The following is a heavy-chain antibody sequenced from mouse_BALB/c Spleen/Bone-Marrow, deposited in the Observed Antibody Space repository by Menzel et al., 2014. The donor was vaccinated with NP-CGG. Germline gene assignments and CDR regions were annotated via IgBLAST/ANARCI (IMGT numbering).Heavy chain of an antibody. V-gene: IGHV14-3*02. CDR3: ARREFITRICYSDV. CDR2: IDPANGNT. CDR1: GFNIKDTY. J-gene: IGHJ1*01. Sequence: VQLQQSGAELVKPGVSGKLSCAASGFNIKDTYMHWVKQRPEQGLEWIGRIDPANGNTKYDPKFQDKATITADTSSNTAYLQLSSLTSEDTAVYYCARREFITRICYSDVWGAGTTITVSS. D-gene: IGHD1-2*01.